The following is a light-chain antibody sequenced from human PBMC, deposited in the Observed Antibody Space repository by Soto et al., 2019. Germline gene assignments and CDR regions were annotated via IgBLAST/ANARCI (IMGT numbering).Light chain of an antibody. Sequence: EIVLTQSPATLSLSPGERATLSCRASQSVTDSYLAWYQQRPGQPPRLLIYAASSRATGTPDRFSGSGSKTDFTLTISRLEPEDFAVYYCQQYGRPPPTFGQGTKWIS. J-gene: IGKJ1*01. CDR1: QSVTDSY. CDR2: AAS. CDR3: QQYGRPPPT. V-gene: IGKV3-20*01.